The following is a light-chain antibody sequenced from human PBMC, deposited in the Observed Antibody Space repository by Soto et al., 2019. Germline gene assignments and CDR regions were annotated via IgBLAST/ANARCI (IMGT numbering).Light chain of an antibody. J-gene: IGKJ1*01. CDR2: GAS. CDR1: QSVSHSY. CDR3: QQYGSSAKT. Sequence: EIVLTQSPGTLSLSPGERATLSCRASQSVSHSYLAWYQQKPGQAPRLLIYGASSRATGIPDRFRGSGSGTDFTLTINRLEPEDLAVYCCQQYGSSAKTFGQGTKVEIK. V-gene: IGKV3-20*01.